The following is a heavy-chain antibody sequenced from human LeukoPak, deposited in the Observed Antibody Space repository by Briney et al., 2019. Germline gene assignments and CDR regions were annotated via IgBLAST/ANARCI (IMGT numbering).Heavy chain of an antibody. D-gene: IGHD2-15*01. Sequence: GGSLGLSCAASGFTFSSYEMNWVRQAPGKGLEWVSYISSSGSTIYYADSVKGRFTISRDNAKNSLYLQMNSLRAEDTAVYYCARDRAGWGVVVVAAGDAFDIWGQGTMVTVSS. V-gene: IGHV3-48*03. CDR1: GFTFSSYE. CDR3: ARDRAGWGVVVVAAGDAFDI. CDR2: ISSSGSTI. J-gene: IGHJ3*02.